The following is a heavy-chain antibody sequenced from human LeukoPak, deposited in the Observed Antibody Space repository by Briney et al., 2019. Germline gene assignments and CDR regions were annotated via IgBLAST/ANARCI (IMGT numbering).Heavy chain of an antibody. D-gene: IGHD6-6*01. Sequence: SETLSLTCTVSGASISNYYWSWIRQPPGKGLEWIGEINHSGSTNYNPSLKSRVTISVDTSKNQFSLKLSSVTAADTAVYYCARRASSIAARRYFDYWGQGTLVTVSS. CDR3: ARRASSIAARRYFDY. CDR2: INHSGST. V-gene: IGHV4-34*01. CDR1: GASISNYY. J-gene: IGHJ4*02.